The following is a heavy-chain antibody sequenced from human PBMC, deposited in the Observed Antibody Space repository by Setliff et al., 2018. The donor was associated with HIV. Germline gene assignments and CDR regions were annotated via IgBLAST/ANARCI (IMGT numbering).Heavy chain of an antibody. V-gene: IGHV4-39*02. Sequence: SETLSLTCSVSGDSFSTSSYFWGWVRQSPGKGLEWIANISYTGFTYCNPSLKSRVTISIDKSKSQFSLNLTSVTASDTAVYYCAREGRGDPSLATTRLDYWGQGKLVTVSS. CDR3: AREGRGDPSLATTRLDY. CDR2: ISYTGFT. D-gene: IGHD1-1*01. J-gene: IGHJ4*02. CDR1: GDSFSTSSYF.